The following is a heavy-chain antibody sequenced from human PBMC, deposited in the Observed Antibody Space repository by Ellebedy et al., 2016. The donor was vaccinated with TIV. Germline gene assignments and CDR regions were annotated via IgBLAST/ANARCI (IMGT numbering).Heavy chain of an antibody. Sequence: ASVKVSXKASSYTFTSYGISWVRQAPGQGLEWLGWISAYNGNTNYAPKLQGRVTMTTDTSTSTAYRELRSLRSDDTAVYYCARDRAIVVVPAARFYYYYGMDVWGQGTTVTVSS. J-gene: IGHJ6*02. CDR1: SYTFTSYG. V-gene: IGHV1-18*04. CDR3: ARDRAIVVVPAARFYYYYGMDV. CDR2: ISAYNGNT. D-gene: IGHD2-2*01.